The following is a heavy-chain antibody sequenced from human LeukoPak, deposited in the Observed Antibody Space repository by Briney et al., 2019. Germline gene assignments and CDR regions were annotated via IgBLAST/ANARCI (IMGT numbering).Heavy chain of an antibody. CDR3: ASGTYSGSYFRRGPDAFDI. V-gene: IGHV1-2*02. D-gene: IGHD1-26*01. J-gene: IGHJ3*02. CDR2: INPNSGGT. Sequence: GASVKVSCKASGYTFTGYYMHWVRQAPGQGLESMGWINPNSGGTNYAQKFQGRVTMTRDTSISTAYMELSRLRSDDTAVYYCASGTYSGSYFRRGPDAFDIWGQGTMVTVSS. CDR1: GYTFTGYY.